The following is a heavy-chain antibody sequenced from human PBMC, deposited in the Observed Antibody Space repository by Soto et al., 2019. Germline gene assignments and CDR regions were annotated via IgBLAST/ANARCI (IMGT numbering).Heavy chain of an antibody. V-gene: IGHV3-23*01. CDR2: ISGSGGST. D-gene: IGHD6-19*01. J-gene: IGHJ4*02. CDR3: AKDDEINSSGWYAPRYYFDY. Sequence: EVQLLESGGGLVQPGGSLRLSCAASGFTFSSYAMSWVRQAPGKGLEWVSAISGSGGSTYYADSVKGRFTISRDNSKTTLYLQMNSLRAEDTAVYYCAKDDEINSSGWYAPRYYFDYWGQGTLVTVSS. CDR1: GFTFSSYA.